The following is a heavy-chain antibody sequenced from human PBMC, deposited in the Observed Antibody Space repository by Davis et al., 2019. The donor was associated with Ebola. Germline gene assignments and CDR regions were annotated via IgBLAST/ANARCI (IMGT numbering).Heavy chain of an antibody. V-gene: IGHV3-21*01. Sequence: GESLKISCAASGFTFSSYWMSWVRQAPGKALEWVSSISSDSDYIYYADSAKGRFTISRDNAKNSLFLQMNSLRAEDTAVYYCARDGGMMRTTYYYYYGMDVWGQGTTATVSS. D-gene: IGHD1-1*01. CDR2: ISSDSDYI. CDR3: ARDGGMMRTTYYYYYGMDV. J-gene: IGHJ6*02. CDR1: GFTFSSYW.